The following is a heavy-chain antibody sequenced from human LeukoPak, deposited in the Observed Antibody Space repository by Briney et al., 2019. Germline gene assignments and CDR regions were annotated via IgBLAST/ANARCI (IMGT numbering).Heavy chain of an antibody. CDR1: GFTFSSYS. Sequence: GGSLRLSCAASGFTFSSYSMNWVRQAPGEGLEWVSYISSSGNTIDYADSVKGRFTISRGNAKNSLYLQMVSLRAEDTAVYYCARLRGYSYGYGDYWGQGTLVTVSS. V-gene: IGHV3-48*04. J-gene: IGHJ4*02. CDR2: ISSSGNTI. CDR3: ARLRGYSYGYGDY. D-gene: IGHD5-18*01.